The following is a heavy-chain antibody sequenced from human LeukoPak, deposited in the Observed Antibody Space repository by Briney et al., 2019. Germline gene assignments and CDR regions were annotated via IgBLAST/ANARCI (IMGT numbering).Heavy chain of an antibody. Sequence: GGSLRLSCAASGFTFSHYEMNWVRQAPGEGLEWVSYINSNGHTIYYAASVKGRFTISRDNAKNSLYLQMNSLRAEDTAVYYCTREGRDDFWGQGTLVTVSS. CDR1: GFTFSHYE. CDR3: TREGRDDF. D-gene: IGHD3-10*01. J-gene: IGHJ4*02. V-gene: IGHV3-48*03. CDR2: INSNGHTI.